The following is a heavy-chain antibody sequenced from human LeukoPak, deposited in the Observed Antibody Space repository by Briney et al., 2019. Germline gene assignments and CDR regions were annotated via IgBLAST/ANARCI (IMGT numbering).Heavy chain of an antibody. CDR1: GFTFSRYA. V-gene: IGHV3-23*01. D-gene: IGHD5-18*01. CDR2: ICGSGGSR. Sequence: GGXLRLSCAASGFTFSRYAMSWVRQAPGKGREGVSGICGSGGSRYYADHVKGRLTIYRDNSKNTLYLQMNSLRAEDTAVYYCAKDLIQLWLFPDDWGQGTLVTVSS. CDR3: AKDLIQLWLFPDD. J-gene: IGHJ4*02.